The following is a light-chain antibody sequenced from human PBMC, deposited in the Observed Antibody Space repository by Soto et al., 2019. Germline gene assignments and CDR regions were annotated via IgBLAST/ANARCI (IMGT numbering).Light chain of an antibody. CDR3: QQYGSSPS. V-gene: IGKV3-20*01. CDR2: GAS. CDR1: QSVSSSC. Sequence: IVLTQSPGTLSLSPGERATLSCRASQSVSSSCLAWYQQKPGQAPRLLIYGASSRATGIPDRFSGSGSGTDFTLTISRLEPEDFAVYYCQQYGSSPSFGGGTKVDIK. J-gene: IGKJ4*01.